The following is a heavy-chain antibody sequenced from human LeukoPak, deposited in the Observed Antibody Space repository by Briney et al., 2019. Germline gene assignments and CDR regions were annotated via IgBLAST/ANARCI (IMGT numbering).Heavy chain of an antibody. D-gene: IGHD6-13*01. CDR1: GDSVSSNSAA. V-gene: IGHV6-1*01. CDR2: TYYRSKWYN. CDR3: ARVTWQQLAPLIDY. Sequence: SQTLSLTCAISGDSVSSNSAAWNWIRQSPSRGLEWLGRTYYRSKWYNDYAVSVKSRIIINPDTSKNQFSLHLNFVTPEDTAVYYCARVTWQQLAPLIDYRGQGTLVTVSS. J-gene: IGHJ4*02.